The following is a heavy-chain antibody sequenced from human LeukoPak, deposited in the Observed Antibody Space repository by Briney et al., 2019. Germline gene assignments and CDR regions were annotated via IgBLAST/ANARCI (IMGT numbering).Heavy chain of an antibody. J-gene: IGHJ3*02. D-gene: IGHD3-10*01. CDR2: IYYSGST. Sequence: PSETLSLTCTVSGGSISSSSYYWGWIRQPPGKGLEWIGSIYYSGSTYYNPSLKSRVTISVDTSKNQFSLKLSSVTAADTAVYYCARHGGLVRGFSDAFDIWGQGTMVTVSS. CDR1: GGSISSSSYY. CDR3: ARHGGLVRGFSDAFDI. V-gene: IGHV4-39*07.